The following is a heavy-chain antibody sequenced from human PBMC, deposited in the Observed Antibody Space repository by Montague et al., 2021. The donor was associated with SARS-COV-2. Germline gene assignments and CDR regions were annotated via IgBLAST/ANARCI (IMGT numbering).Heavy chain of an antibody. Sequence: SLRLSCAASGFTFSSYAMHWVRQAPGKGLEYVSAISSNGGSTYYANSVKGRFTISRDTSKNTLYLQMGSLRAEDMAVYYCARGLGPPTVVTPAYFDYWGQGTLVTVSS. CDR1: GFTFSSYA. V-gene: IGHV3-64*01. CDR2: ISSNGGST. D-gene: IGHD4-23*01. CDR3: ARGLGPPTVVTPAYFDY. J-gene: IGHJ4*02.